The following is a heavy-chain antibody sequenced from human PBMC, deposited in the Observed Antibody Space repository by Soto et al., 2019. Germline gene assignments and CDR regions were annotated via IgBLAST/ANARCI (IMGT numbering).Heavy chain of an antibody. Sequence: SETLSLTCAVYGGSFSGYYWSWIRQPPGKGLEWIGEINHSGSTNYNPSLKSRVTISVDTSKNQFSLKLSSVTAADTAVYYCARLYDYGDYVSSRGGDYWGQGTLVTVSS. V-gene: IGHV4-34*01. CDR2: INHSGST. CDR3: ARLYDYGDYVSSRGGDY. D-gene: IGHD4-17*01. CDR1: GGSFSGYY. J-gene: IGHJ4*02.